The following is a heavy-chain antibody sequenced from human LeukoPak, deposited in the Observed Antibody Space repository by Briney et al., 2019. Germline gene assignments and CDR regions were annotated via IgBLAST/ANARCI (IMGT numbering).Heavy chain of an antibody. CDR3: ARDHRGYSYGY. V-gene: IGHV3-66*01. D-gene: IGHD5-18*01. J-gene: IGHJ4*02. CDR1: GFSVSSNY. Sequence: GGSLRLSCAASGFSVSSNYMSWVRQAPGKGLEWVSIIYSGGNTYYADSVKGRFIISRDNSKNSLYLQMNSLRAEDTAVYYCARDHRGYSYGYWGQGTLVTVSS. CDR2: IYSGGNT.